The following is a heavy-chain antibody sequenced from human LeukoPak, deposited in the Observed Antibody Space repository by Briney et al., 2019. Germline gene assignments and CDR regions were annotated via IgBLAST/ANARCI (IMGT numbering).Heavy chain of an antibody. Sequence: GGSLRLSCAASGFTFNTAWMHWVRQAPGKGPVWVSRIYSDGSATTYAEFVKGRFTISRDNAKNTLYLQMNSLRIEDTAVYYCATDSGHGFSYWGQGTKVTVSA. CDR2: IYSDGSAT. CDR3: ATDSGHGFSY. D-gene: IGHD3/OR15-3a*01. CDR1: GFTFNTAW. J-gene: IGHJ3*01. V-gene: IGHV3-74*03.